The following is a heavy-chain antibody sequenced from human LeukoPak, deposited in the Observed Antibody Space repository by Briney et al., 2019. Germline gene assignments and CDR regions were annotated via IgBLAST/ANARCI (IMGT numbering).Heavy chain of an antibody. V-gene: IGHV4-34*01. CDR2: INHSGST. CDR3: ARDRRDTAMVTTGGYYYGMDV. J-gene: IGHJ6*02. D-gene: IGHD5-18*01. Sequence: SETLSLTCAVYGGSFSGYYWRWIRQPPGKGLEWIGEINHSGSTNYNPSLKSRVTISVDTSKNQFSLKLSSVTAADTAVYYCARDRRDTAMVTTGGYYYGMDVWGQGTTVTVSS. CDR1: GGSFSGYY.